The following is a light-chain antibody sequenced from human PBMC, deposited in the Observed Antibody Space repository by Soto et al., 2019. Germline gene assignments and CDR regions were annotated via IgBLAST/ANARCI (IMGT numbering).Light chain of an antibody. J-gene: IGLJ1*01. CDR2: ADN. CDR3: QAFDDGLHACF. V-gene: IGLV1-40*01. CDR1: SSNVGPGDA. Sequence: QSVLTQPPSISGTPGQRVTLSCTGGSSNVGPGDAVCWYQHFLGTAPKLLIYADNRRPSGVPDRFSASKSVTSASLAITGLQAEDEADYFCQAFDDGLHACFFGSGTKLTVL.